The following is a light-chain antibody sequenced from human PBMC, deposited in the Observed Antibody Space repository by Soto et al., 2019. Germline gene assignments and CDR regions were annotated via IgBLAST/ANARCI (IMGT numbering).Light chain of an antibody. J-gene: IGKJ5*01. CDR1: QSVSSY. CDR2: DAS. Sequence: EIVLTQSPATLSLSPGERATLSCRASQSVSSYLAWYQQKPGQAPRLLIYDASNRATGIPARFSGSGSGTDFTRTISSLEPEDVAVYYCQQRSNWPRITFGQGTRLESK. CDR3: QQRSNWPRIT. V-gene: IGKV3-11*01.